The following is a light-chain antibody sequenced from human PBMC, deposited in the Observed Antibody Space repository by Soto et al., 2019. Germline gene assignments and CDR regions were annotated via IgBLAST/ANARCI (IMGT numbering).Light chain of an antibody. CDR3: QQYDDSIT. Sequence: PGESATLSCRASQSVSSSYLAWYQQKPGRAPRLLIYGASNRATGIPDRFSGSGSGTDFTLTFSRLEPEDFAVFYCQQYDDSITFGQGTRLEIE. V-gene: IGKV3-20*01. J-gene: IGKJ5*01. CDR2: GAS. CDR1: QSVSSSY.